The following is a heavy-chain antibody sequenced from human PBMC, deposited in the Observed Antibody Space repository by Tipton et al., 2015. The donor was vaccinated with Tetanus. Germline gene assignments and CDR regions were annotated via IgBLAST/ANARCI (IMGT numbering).Heavy chain of an antibody. J-gene: IGHJ4*02. Sequence: LVKPTETLSLICTVSGGSMNSYYWSWIRQPPGKGLEWIGYIYYTGSTNYNPSLKSGVTISLDTSKNQFSLKLTSVSAADTAVYYCARLREIVSRSGWAFDYWGQGILVTVSS. CDR1: GGSMNSYY. V-gene: IGHV4-59*08. D-gene: IGHD5/OR15-5a*01. CDR3: ARLREIVSRSGWAFDY. CDR2: IYYTGST.